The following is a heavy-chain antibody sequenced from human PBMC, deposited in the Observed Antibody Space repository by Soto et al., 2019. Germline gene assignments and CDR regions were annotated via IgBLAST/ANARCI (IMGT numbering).Heavy chain of an antibody. CDR3: AKCQYYYDSSGYPYY. CDR1: GFTFSSYA. D-gene: IGHD3-22*01. CDR2: ISGSGGNT. J-gene: IGHJ4*02. Sequence: LRLSCAASGFTFSSYAMSWVRQAPGKGLEWVSAISGSGGNTYYADSVKGRFTISRDNSKNTLYLQMNSLRAEDTAVYYCAKCQYYYDSSGYPYYWGQGXLVTVYS. V-gene: IGHV3-23*01.